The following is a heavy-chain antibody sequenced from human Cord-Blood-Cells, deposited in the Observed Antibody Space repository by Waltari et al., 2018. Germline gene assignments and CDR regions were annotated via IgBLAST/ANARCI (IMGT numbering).Heavy chain of an antibody. CDR2: INPNSGGT. Sequence: QVQLVQSGAEVKKPGASVKVSCKASGYTFTGYYMHWVRQAPGQGLEWMGWINPNSGGTNDAQKFQGRVTMTRDTSTSTAYMELSRLRSDDTAVYYCARDEGIVGATDYWGQGTLVTVSS. CDR1: GYTFTGYY. J-gene: IGHJ4*02. D-gene: IGHD1-26*01. CDR3: ARDEGIVGATDY. V-gene: IGHV1-2*02.